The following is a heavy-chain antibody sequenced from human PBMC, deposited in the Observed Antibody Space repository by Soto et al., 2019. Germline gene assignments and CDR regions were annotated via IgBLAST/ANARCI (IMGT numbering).Heavy chain of an antibody. CDR2: ITGHGHIT. J-gene: IGHJ4*02. CDR1: GFTFSSYA. D-gene: IGHD6-6*01. V-gene: IGHV3-64D*06. CDR3: ARQPRIASRPGVFEY. Sequence: GGSLRLSCAPSGFTFSSYAMSWVRQAPGNPLEYISAITGHGHITYYADSVKGRFTISRDNSKNTLSLQMSSLRGDDTAVFYCARQPRIASRPGVFEYWGRGTLVTVAS.